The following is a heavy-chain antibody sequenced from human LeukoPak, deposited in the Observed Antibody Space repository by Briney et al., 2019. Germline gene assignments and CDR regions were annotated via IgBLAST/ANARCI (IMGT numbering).Heavy chain of an antibody. J-gene: IGHJ5*02. D-gene: IGHD6-13*01. V-gene: IGHV3-23*01. CDR1: GFTFSSHA. CDR2: ISGSGGST. Sequence: GGSLRLSCAASGFTFSSHAMSWVRQAPGKGLEWVSAISGSGGSTYYADSVKGRFTISRDNSKNTLYLQMNSLRAEDTAVYYCAKWQSSSWYLNWFDPWGQGTLVTVSS. CDR3: AKWQSSSWYLNWFDP.